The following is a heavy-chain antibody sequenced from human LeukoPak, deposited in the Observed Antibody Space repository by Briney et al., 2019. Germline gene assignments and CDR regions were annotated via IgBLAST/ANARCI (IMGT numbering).Heavy chain of an antibody. CDR2: INPNSGGT. CDR3: ARDRGSGWYLFDY. CDR1: GYTFTGYY. J-gene: IGHJ4*02. V-gene: IGHV1-2*02. Sequence: GASVKVSCKASGYTFTGYYMHWVRQAPGQGLEWMGWINPNSGGTNYAQKFQGRVTMTRDTSISTAYMELSRPRSDDTAVYYCARDRGSGWYLFDYWGQGTLVTVSS. D-gene: IGHD6-19*01.